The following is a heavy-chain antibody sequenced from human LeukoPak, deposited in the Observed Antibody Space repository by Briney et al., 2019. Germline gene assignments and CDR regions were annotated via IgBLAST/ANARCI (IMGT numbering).Heavy chain of an antibody. V-gene: IGHV4-34*01. D-gene: IGHD3-10*01. CDR2: INHSGST. CDR1: GGSFSGYY. J-gene: IGHJ4*02. Sequence: SETLSLTCAVYGGSFSGYYWSWIRQPPGKGLEWIGEINHSGSTNYNPSLKSRVTISVDTSKNQFSLKLSSMTAADTAVYYCARGRDYYGSGSYTTNWGQGTLVTVSS. CDR3: ARGRDYYGSGSYTTN.